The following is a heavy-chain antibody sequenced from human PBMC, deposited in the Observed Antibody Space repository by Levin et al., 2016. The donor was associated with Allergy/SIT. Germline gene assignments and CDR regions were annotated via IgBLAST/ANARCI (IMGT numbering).Heavy chain of an antibody. CDR1: AYSFSDFY. V-gene: IGHV1-2*02. J-gene: IGHJ4*02. Sequence: ASVKVSCKASAYSFSDFYIHWVRQAPGQGLEWMGYIRPSSNAKHYAQTFKGRVTFTRDASISTVYMEILGLTSDDTAVYFCARRGLGPSSSWYDYWGQGTLVTVSS. D-gene: IGHD6-13*01. CDR2: IRPSSNAK. CDR3: ARRGLGPSSSWYDY.